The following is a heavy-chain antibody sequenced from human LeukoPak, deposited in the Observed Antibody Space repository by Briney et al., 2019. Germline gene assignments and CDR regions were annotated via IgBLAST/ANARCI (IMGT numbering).Heavy chain of an antibody. CDR2: INPNSGGT. V-gene: IGHV1-2*02. J-gene: IGHJ3*02. CDR1: GYTFTGYY. D-gene: IGHD2-2*01. CDR3: ASRYCSSTSCDRSGAFDI. Sequence: ASVKVSCKASGYTFTGYYMHWVRQAPGQGLEWMGWINPNSGGTNYAQKFQGRVTITRDTSISTAYMELSRLRSDDTAVYYCASRYCSSTSCDRSGAFDIWGQGTMVTVSS.